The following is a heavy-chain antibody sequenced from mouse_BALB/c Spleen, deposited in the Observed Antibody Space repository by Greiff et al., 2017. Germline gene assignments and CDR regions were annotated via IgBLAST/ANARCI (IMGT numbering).Heavy chain of an antibody. CDR1: GFTFSSYT. J-gene: IGHJ2*01. CDR3: ASVTTATSFDY. V-gene: IGHV5-17*02. Sequence: EVMLVESGGGLVKPGGSLKLSCAASGFTFSSYTMSWVRQAPEKGLEWVAYISSGSSTIYYADTVKGRFTISRDNPKNTLFLQMTSLRSEDTAMYYCASVTTATSFDYWGQGTTLTVSS. CDR2: ISSGSSTI. D-gene: IGHD1-2*01.